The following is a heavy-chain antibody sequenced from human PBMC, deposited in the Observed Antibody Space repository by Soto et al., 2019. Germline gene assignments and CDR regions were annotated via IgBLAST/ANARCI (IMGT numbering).Heavy chain of an antibody. CDR3: ARTSQRYDSSGSDV. Sequence: SGPTLVNPTQTLTLTCTFSGFSLSTSGMCVSWIRQPPGKALEWLALIDWDDDKYYSTSLKTRLTISKDTSKNQVALTMTNMDPVDTATYYCARTSQRYDSSGSDVWGQGTTVTVSS. CDR1: GFSLSTSGMC. V-gene: IGHV2-70*01. CDR2: IDWDDDK. J-gene: IGHJ6*02. D-gene: IGHD3-22*01.